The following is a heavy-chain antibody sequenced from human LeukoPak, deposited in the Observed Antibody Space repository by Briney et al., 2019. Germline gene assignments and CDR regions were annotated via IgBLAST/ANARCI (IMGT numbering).Heavy chain of an antibody. CDR2: IIPIFGTA. J-gene: IGHJ4*02. CDR1: GGTFSSYA. CDR3: AREAGIAVAGPLYYFDY. V-gene: IGHV1-69*13. Sequence: SVKVSCKASGGTFSSYAISWVRQAPGQGLEWMGGIIPIFGTANYAQKFQGRVTITADESTSTAYMELSSLRSEDTAVYYCAREAGIAVAGPLYYFDYWGQGTLVAVSS. D-gene: IGHD6-19*01.